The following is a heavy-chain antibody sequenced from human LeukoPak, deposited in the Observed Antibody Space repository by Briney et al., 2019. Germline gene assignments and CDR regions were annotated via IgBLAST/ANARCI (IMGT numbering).Heavy chain of an antibody. J-gene: IGHJ6*02. CDR3: ARHSSRPRGYYYYGMDV. D-gene: IGHD4-11*01. Sequence: GASVKVSCKASGYTFTSYDINWVRQSTGQGLEWMGWMNPNSGNTGYAQTFKSRVTMTRDTSMSTSYMELSSLSSEDTAVYYCARHSSRPRGYYYYGMDVWGQGTTVTVSS. CDR1: GYTFTSYD. V-gene: IGHV1-8*01. CDR2: MNPNSGNT.